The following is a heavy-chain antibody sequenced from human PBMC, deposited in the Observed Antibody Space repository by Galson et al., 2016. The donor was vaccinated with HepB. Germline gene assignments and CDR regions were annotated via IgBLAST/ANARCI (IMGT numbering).Heavy chain of an antibody. CDR2: INAGKGNT. D-gene: IGHD3-3*01. J-gene: IGHJ4*02. CDR3: ARSTRLRFLEWSSFDY. V-gene: IGHV1-3*01. CDR1: GYTFTTCG. Sequence: SVKVSCKASGYTFTTCGMHWVRQAPGQRLEWMGWINAGKGNTKYSQNFQGSVTITKDTSASTAYMELSSLRSEDTAVYYCARSTRLRFLEWSSFDYWGQGTLVTVSS.